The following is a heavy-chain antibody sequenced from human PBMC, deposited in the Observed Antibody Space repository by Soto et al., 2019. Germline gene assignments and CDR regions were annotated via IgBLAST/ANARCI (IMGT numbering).Heavy chain of an antibody. D-gene: IGHD3-10*01. CDR3: AREVQVHTPAFVY. V-gene: IGHV1-69*19. Sequence: QVQLVQSGAEMKKPGSSVKVSCQSSGGTFNTYAMNWVRQAPGQGPEWMGDISPMFGAAKYATKVQGRVTITADDSTGTSYMQLSSLTSEDTALYFCAREVQVHTPAFVYWGQGTLVTVSS. CDR2: ISPMFGAA. CDR1: GGTFNTYA. J-gene: IGHJ4*02.